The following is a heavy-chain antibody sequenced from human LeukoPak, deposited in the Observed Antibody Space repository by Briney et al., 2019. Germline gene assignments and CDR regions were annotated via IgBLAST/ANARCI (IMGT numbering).Heavy chain of an antibody. D-gene: IGHD3-10*01. CDR1: GYSISSGYY. CDR3: ARLRFGELLG. CDR2: IYHSGST. Sequence: SETLSLTCAVSGYSISSGYYWGWIRQPPGKGLEWIGSIYHSGSTYYNPSLKSRVTISVDTSKNQFSLKLSSVTAADTAVYYGARLRFGELLGWGQGTLVTVSS. V-gene: IGHV4-38-2*01. J-gene: IGHJ4*02.